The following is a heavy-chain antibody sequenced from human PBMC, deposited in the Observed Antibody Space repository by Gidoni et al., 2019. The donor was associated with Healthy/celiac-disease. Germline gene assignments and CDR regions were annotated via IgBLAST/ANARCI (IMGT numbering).Heavy chain of an antibody. Sequence: EVHLVESGGGLLQPGGSLRLSCAASGFNLSRYEMNWVRQAPGKGLEWVSYISSSGSTIYYADSVKGRFTISRDNAKNSLYLQMNSVRAEDTAVYYCARGLLGAYYYYGMDVWGQGTTVTVSS. CDR3: ARGLLGAYYYYGMDV. CDR1: GFNLSRYE. CDR2: ISSSGSTI. D-gene: IGHD3-10*01. V-gene: IGHV3-48*03. J-gene: IGHJ6*02.